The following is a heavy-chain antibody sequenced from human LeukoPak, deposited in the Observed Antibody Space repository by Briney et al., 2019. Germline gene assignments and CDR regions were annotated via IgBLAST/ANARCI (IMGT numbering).Heavy chain of an antibody. V-gene: IGHV4-34*01. CDR3: ARGRIGELLQTFYYYYGMDV. D-gene: IGHD3-10*01. CDR1: GVSFSNYY. J-gene: IGHJ6*02. CDR2: INHSGST. Sequence: KPSETLSLTCAVYGVSFSNYYWNWIRQPPGKGLEWIGEINHSGSTNYNPSLKSRVTISVDTSKNQFSLKLSSVTAADTAVYYCARGRIGELLQTFYYYYGMDVWGQGTTVTVSS.